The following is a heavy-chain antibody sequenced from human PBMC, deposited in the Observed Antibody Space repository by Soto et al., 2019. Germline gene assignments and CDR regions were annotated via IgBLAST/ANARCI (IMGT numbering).Heavy chain of an antibody. CDR2: IVVGSGNT. D-gene: IGHD5-18*01. CDR1: GFTFTSSA. Sequence: SVKVSCKASGFTFTSSAVQWVRQARGQRLEWIGWIVVGSGNTNYAQKFQERVTITRDMSTSTAYMELSSLRSEDTAVYYCAAVSSGYSHGTDAFDIWGQGTMVTVSS. V-gene: IGHV1-58*01. CDR3: AAVSSGYSHGTDAFDI. J-gene: IGHJ3*02.